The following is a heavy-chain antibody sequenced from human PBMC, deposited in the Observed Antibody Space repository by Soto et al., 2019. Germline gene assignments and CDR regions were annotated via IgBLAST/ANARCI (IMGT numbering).Heavy chain of an antibody. CDR3: ARAWDTAMAVYYYYYGMDV. Sequence: SLRLSCAASGFTFSSYAVHWVRQAPGKGLEWVAVISYDGSNKYYADSVKGRFTISRDNSKNTLYLQMNSLRAEDTAVYYCARAWDTAMAVYYYYYGMDVWGQGTTVTVSS. CDR2: ISYDGSNK. CDR1: GFTFSSYA. V-gene: IGHV3-30-3*01. J-gene: IGHJ6*02. D-gene: IGHD5-18*01.